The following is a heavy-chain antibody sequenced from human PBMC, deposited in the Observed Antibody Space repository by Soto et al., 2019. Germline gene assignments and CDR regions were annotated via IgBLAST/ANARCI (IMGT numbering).Heavy chain of an antibody. Sequence: EVQLLESGGGLVQPGGSLRLSCAASGFTFSSYAMSWVRQAPGKGLEWVSAISGSGGSTYYADSVKGRFTISRDNSKNTLYLQMYSLRAEDTAVYYCAKDQGEGEQWLVHSAGMDVWGQGTTVTVSS. V-gene: IGHV3-23*01. CDR2: ISGSGGST. D-gene: IGHD6-19*01. CDR1: GFTFSSYA. J-gene: IGHJ6*02. CDR3: AKDQGEGEQWLVHSAGMDV.